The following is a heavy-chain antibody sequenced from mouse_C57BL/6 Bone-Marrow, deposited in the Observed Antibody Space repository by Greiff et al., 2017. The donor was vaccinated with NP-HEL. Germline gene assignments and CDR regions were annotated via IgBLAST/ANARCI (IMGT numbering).Heavy chain of an antibody. Sequence: QVQLQQPGAELVRPGSSVKLSCKASGYTFTSYWMDWVKQRPGQGLEWIGNIYPSDSETHYNQKFKDKATLTVDKSSSTAYMQLSSLTSEDSAVYYWAIYGNFGKDYWGQGTSGNVSS. CDR2: IYPSDSET. D-gene: IGHD2-1*01. J-gene: IGHJ4*01. V-gene: IGHV1-61*01. CDR3: AIYGNFGKDY. CDR1: GYTFTSYW.